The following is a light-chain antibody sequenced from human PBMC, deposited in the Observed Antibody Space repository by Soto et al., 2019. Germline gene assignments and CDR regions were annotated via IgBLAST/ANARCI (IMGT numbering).Light chain of an antibody. Sequence: QSALTQPASVSGSPGQSITISCTGTSSDVGSYNLVSWYQQHPGKAHKLMIYEGIKRPSGVSNRFSGSQSGNTASLTISGLQAEDEADYYCCSYAGSSTDVVFGGGTKLTVL. CDR3: CSYAGSSTDVV. V-gene: IGLV2-23*01. CDR2: EGI. J-gene: IGLJ2*01. CDR1: SSDVGSYNL.